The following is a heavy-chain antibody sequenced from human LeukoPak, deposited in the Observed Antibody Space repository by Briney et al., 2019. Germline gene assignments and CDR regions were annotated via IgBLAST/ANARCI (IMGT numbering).Heavy chain of an antibody. J-gene: IGHJ4*02. V-gene: IGHV3-23*01. CDR2: ISASGGST. Sequence: PGGSLRLSCAASGFTFSSYAMSWVRQAPGKGLEWVSRISASGGSTYYTDSVKGRFTISRDNSKNTLYLQMNSLRAEDTALYYCATPQHGPGGGNNYPPHYWGQGTLVTVSS. CDR3: ATPQHGPGGGNNYPPHY. CDR1: GFTFSSYA. D-gene: IGHD3-10*01.